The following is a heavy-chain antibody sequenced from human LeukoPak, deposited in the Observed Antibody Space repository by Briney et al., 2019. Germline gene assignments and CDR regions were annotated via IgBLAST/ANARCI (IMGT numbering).Heavy chain of an antibody. J-gene: IGHJ4*02. CDR1: GFTFSSYA. Sequence: GGSLRLSCAASGFTFSSYAMSWVRQAPGKGLEWVSGISGSGDSTDYANSVKGRFTISRDNSKNTLYLQLNSLSAEDTAVYFCAKGRGSANSGSNYWGQGTLVTVSS. D-gene: IGHD1-26*01. CDR3: AKGRGSANSGSNY. V-gene: IGHV3-23*01. CDR2: ISGSGDST.